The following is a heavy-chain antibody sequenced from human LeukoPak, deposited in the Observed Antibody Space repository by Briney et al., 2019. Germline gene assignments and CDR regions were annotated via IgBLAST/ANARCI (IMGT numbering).Heavy chain of an antibody. CDR1: GGSISSSRYY. Sequence: PSETLSLTCTVSGGSISSSRYYWGWIRQPPGKGLEWIGSIYYSGSTYYNPSLKSRVTIAVDTSKNQFSLKLSSVTAADTAVYYCARSLPLAESSYYFDYRGQGTLVTVSS. J-gene: IGHJ4*02. V-gene: IGHV4-39*07. D-gene: IGHD1-14*01. CDR2: IYYSGST. CDR3: ARSLPLAESSYYFDY.